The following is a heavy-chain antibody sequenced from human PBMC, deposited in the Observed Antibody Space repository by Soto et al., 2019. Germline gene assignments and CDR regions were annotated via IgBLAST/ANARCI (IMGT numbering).Heavy chain of an antibody. J-gene: IGHJ5*02. CDR1: GGSISSYY. D-gene: IGHD2-15*01. Sequence: SETLSLTCTVSGGSISSYYWSWIRQPAGKGLEWIGRIYTSGSTNYNPSLKSRVTMSVDTHKNQFSLKLSSVTAADTAVYYCARVPHCSGGSCYNWFDPWGQGTLVTVSS. CDR2: IYTSGST. V-gene: IGHV4-4*07. CDR3: ARVPHCSGGSCYNWFDP.